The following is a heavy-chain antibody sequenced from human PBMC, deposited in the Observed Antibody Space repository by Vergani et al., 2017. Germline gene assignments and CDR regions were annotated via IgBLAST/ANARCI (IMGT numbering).Heavy chain of an antibody. CDR3: ALMYVTWVDFWSGPNYYYYYGMDG. J-gene: IGHJ6*02. CDR1: GFSLSNARMG. Sequence: QVTLKESGPVLVKPTETLTLTCTVSGFSLSNARMGVSWIRQPPGKALEWLAHIFSNDEKSYSTSLKSRLTISTDTSKSQVVLTMTIMDPVDTATDYCALMYVTWVDFWSGPNYYYYYGMDGWGQGTTVTVS. D-gene: IGHD3-3*01. CDR2: IFSNDEK. V-gene: IGHV2-26*01.